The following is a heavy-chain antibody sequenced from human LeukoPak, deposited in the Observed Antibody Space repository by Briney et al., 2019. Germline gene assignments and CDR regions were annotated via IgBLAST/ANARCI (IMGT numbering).Heavy chain of an antibody. V-gene: IGHV3-11*05. Sequence: KAGGSLRLSCAASGFTFGDYHMTWIRQAPGKGLEWVSYISGSSIYTRYADSVKGRFTISRDNAKNSLYLQMNSLRAEDTALYYCVRDISGYYFDYWGQGTLVTVSS. CDR3: VRDISGYYFDY. J-gene: IGHJ4*02. D-gene: IGHD3-22*01. CDR1: GFTFGDYH. CDR2: ISGSSIYT.